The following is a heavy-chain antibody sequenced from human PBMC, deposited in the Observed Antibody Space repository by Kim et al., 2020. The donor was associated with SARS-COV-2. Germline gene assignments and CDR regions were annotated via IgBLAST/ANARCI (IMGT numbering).Heavy chain of an antibody. V-gene: IGHV3-53*03. CDR3: ARVYGDYATECFHH. Sequence: AESGNSHFTISRDNSKNTLDHQMTSLSAEDTAVYYCARVYGDYATECFHHWGQGTLVTVSS. J-gene: IGHJ1*01. D-gene: IGHD4-17*01.